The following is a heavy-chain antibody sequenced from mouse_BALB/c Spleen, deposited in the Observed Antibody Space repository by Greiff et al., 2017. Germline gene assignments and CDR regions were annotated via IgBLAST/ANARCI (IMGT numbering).Heavy chain of an antibody. V-gene: IGHV1-63*02. Sequence: VQLQQSGAELVRPGTSVKISCKASGYTFTNYWLGWVKQRPGHGLEWIGDIYPGGGYTNYNEKFKGKATLTADTSSSTAYMQLSSLTSEDSAVYFCALIHYYGYEDYWGQGTTLTVSS. CDR1: GYTFTNYW. D-gene: IGHD1-2*01. J-gene: IGHJ2*01. CDR3: ALIHYYGYEDY. CDR2: IYPGGGYT.